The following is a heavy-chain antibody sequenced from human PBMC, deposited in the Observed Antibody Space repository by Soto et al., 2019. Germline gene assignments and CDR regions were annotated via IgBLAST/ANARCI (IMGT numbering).Heavy chain of an antibody. CDR1: GYTFTSYT. V-gene: IGHV1-3*01. CDR2: INAGNGNT. J-gene: IGHJ4*02. CDR3: ARASSTSRYYDSSGYKSARYYFDY. Sequence: GASVKVSCKASGYTFTSYTMHWVRQAPGQRLEWMGWINAGNGNTKYSQKFQGRVTITRDTSASTAYMELSSLRSEDTAVYYCARASSTSRYYDSSGYKSARYYFDYWGQGTLVTVSS. D-gene: IGHD3-22*01.